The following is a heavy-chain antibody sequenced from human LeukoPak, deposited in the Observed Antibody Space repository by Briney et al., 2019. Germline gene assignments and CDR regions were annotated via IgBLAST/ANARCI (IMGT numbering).Heavy chain of an antibody. D-gene: IGHD2-21*02. CDR1: GFTFSSYA. V-gene: IGHV3-30-3*01. CDR3: ARDGTYSAYCGGDCYSVPDY. CDR2: ISYDGSNK. Sequence: QPGGSLRLSCAASGFTFSSYAMHWVRQAPGKGLEWVAVISYDGSNKYYADSVKGRFTISRDNSKNTLYLQMNSLRAEDTAVYYCARDGTYSAYCGGDCYSVPDYWGQGTLVTVSS. J-gene: IGHJ4*02.